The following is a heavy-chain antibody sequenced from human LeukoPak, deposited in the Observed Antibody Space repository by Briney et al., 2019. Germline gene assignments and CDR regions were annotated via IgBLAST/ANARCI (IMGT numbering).Heavy chain of an antibody. V-gene: IGHV4-59*08. D-gene: IGHD5-18*01. CDR1: GVSISSYY. Sequence: SETLSLTCFGFGVSISSYYWSWLRQPPGKGLEWIGYIYSSGSRDYNPSLKSRATISLDTSNHQFSLKLISVTAADTAVYHCARHVGIHLWSLYFDYWGQGSLVTVSS. CDR2: IYSSGSR. J-gene: IGHJ4*02. CDR3: ARHVGIHLWSLYFDY.